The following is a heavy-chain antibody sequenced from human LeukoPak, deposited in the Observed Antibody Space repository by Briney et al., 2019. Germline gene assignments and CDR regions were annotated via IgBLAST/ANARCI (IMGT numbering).Heavy chain of an antibody. CDR2: ISLTGLT. J-gene: IGHJ4*02. V-gene: IGHV4-4*02. CDR3: SRENGAFSPFGY. Sequence: SETLSLTCGVSGGSISNTNWWSWVRQPPGQGLEWIGEISLTGLTHYNPSLESRVTVSLDKSKNQLSLNLTSVTAADTAVYYCSRENGAFSPFGYWGQGTLVTV. D-gene: IGHD2-8*01. CDR1: GGSISNTNW.